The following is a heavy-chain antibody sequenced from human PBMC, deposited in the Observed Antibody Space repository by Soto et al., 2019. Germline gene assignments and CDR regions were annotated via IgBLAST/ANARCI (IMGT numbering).Heavy chain of an antibody. CDR2: ISGSGDST. CDR1: GFIFSSYA. CDR3: ASRSSGWYFDY. V-gene: IGHV3-23*01. J-gene: IGHJ4*02. Sequence: EVQLLESGGGLVQPGGSLRLSCAASGFIFSSYAMNWVRQAPWKGLEWVSVISGSGDSTYYADSVKGRFTISRDNSKNTLYLQMNSLRAEDTAVYYCASRSSGWYFDYWGQGTLVTVSS. D-gene: IGHD6-19*01.